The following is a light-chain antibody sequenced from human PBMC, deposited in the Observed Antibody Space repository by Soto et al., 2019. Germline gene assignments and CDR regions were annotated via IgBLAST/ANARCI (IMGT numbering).Light chain of an antibody. CDR3: QQYGSSWWT. J-gene: IGKJ1*01. Sequence: VLTQSPGTLSLSPGERATLSCRASQSVGSSYLAWYQQKPGQAPRLLIYGASSRATGIPDRFSGSGSGTDFTLTISRLEPEDFAVYYCQQYGSSWWTFGQGTKVEIK. V-gene: IGKV3-20*01. CDR1: QSVGSSY. CDR2: GAS.